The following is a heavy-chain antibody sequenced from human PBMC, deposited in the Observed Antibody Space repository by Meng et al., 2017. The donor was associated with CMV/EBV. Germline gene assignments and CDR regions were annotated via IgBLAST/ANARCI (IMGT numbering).Heavy chain of an antibody. Sequence: QVRLGAIGAAVRKPVSSVKVACKAAGGTFGRYAISWVRQAPGQGLEWMGGIIPIFGTANYAQKFQGRVTITADESTSIAYMELSSLRSEDTAVYYCARMPRDGYNYIDYWGQGTLVTVSS. CDR3: ARMPRDGYNYIDY. CDR2: IIPIFGTA. D-gene: IGHD5-24*01. V-gene: IGHV1-69*01. J-gene: IGHJ4*02. CDR1: GGTFGRYA.